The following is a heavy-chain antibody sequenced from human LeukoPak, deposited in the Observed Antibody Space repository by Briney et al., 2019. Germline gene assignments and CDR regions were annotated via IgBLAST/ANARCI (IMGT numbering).Heavy chain of an antibody. Sequence: GGPLRLPCARSGFSFSSFAMTGVRRAPGKGLEWVSTICGGGTNTFYADSVKGRFTISRDDSKNMQFLEMDSLRPEDTAVYFCAKRITEAAGIYVDYWGQGTLVTVSS. CDR1: GFSFSSFA. V-gene: IGHV3-23*01. CDR3: AKRITEAAGIYVDY. D-gene: IGHD6-19*01. J-gene: IGHJ4*02. CDR2: ICGGGTNT.